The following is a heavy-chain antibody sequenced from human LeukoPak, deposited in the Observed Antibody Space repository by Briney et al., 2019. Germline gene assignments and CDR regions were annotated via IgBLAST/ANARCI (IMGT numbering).Heavy chain of an antibody. CDR2: IIPIFGTA. Sequence: SVTVSCKASGGTFSSYAFSWVRQAPGQGLEWMGGIIPIFGTANYAQKFQGRVTITTDESTSTAYMELSSLRFEDTAVYYCARVSLTIFGPKTSHYYYYMDVWGKGTTVTVSS. V-gene: IGHV1-69*05. CDR1: GGTFSSYA. CDR3: ARVSLTIFGPKTSHYYYYMDV. J-gene: IGHJ6*03. D-gene: IGHD3-3*01.